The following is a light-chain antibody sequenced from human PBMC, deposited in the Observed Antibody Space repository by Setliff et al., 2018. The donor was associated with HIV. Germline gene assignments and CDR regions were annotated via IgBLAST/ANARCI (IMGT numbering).Light chain of an antibody. J-gene: IGLJ1*01. CDR2: QDT. Sequence: SYALTQPPSVSVSPGQTASITCSGDTLVNKYASWYQQKTGQSPVLVIYQDTKRPSGIPERFSGSNSGNTATLTISGTQAMDEADYYCQAWDTRTYVFGTGTKGTVL. CDR3: QAWDTRTYV. CDR1: TLVNKY. V-gene: IGLV3-1*01.